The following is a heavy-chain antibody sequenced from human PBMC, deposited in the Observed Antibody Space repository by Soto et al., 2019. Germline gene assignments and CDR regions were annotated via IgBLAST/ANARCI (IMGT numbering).Heavy chain of an antibody. CDR1: GFTFSSYA. V-gene: IGHV3-30-3*01. Sequence: QVQLVESGGGVVQPGRSLRLSCAASGFTFSSYAMHWVRQAPGKGLEWVAVISYDGSNKYYADSVKGRFTISRDNSKNTLYLQMNSLRAEDTAVYYCASALAAERYYFDYWGQGTLVTVSS. D-gene: IGHD6-13*01. CDR3: ASALAAERYYFDY. J-gene: IGHJ4*02. CDR2: ISYDGSNK.